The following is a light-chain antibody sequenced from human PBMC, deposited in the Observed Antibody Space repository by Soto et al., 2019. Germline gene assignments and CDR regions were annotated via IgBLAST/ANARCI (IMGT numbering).Light chain of an antibody. Sequence: EVVMTQSPATLSVSPGERVTLSCRASQSVDSDVAWFQHKPGQAPRLLIYGASTRAIDIPARFSGSGYESEFTFTITSLQSEDVAVYFYQQYNYWVRGTFGQGTKLEVK. CDR1: QSVDSD. J-gene: IGKJ2*01. CDR3: QQYNYWVRGT. CDR2: GAS. V-gene: IGKV3-15*01.